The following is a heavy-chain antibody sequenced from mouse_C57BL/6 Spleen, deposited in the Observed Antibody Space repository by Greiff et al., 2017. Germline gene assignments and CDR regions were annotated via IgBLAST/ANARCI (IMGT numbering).Heavy chain of an antibody. D-gene: IGHD1-3*01. J-gene: IGHJ1*03. V-gene: IGHV1-53*01. CDR3: ARGGVGRYWYYDV. CDR1: GYTFTSYW. CDR2: INPSNGGT. Sequence: VQLQQPGTELVKPGASVKLSCKASGYTFTSYWMHWVKQRPGQGLEWIGNINPSNGGTNYNEKFKSKATLTVDKSSSTAYMQLSSLTSEDSAVYYCARGGVGRYWYYDVWGTGTTVTVAS.